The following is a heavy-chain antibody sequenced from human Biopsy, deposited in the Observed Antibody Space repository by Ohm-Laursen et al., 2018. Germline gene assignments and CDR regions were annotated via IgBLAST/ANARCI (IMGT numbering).Heavy chain of an antibody. CDR2: NIPILGTG. D-gene: IGHD3-9*01. CDR1: GGTFSNYG. V-gene: IGHV1-69*13. CDR3: ATKLTGYFHH. J-gene: IGHJ1*01. Sequence: SVKVSCKAPGGTFSNYGVNWVRQAPGQGLEWLGGNIPILGTGNYAQKFQDRVTVAADASTSTATMELRSLRSDDTAVYYCATKLTGYFHHWGQGTLVIVSS.